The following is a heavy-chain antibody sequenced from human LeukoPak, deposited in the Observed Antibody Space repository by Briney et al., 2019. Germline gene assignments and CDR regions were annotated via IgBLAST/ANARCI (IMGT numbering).Heavy chain of an antibody. D-gene: IGHD2-2*02. CDR1: GGTFSSYA. J-gene: IGHJ6*02. CDR3: ASGGDCSSTSCYTNYYYYYGMDV. Sequence: ASVKVSCKASGGTFSSYAISWVRQAPGQGLEWMGGIIPISGTANYAQKFQGRVTITADESTSTAYMELSSLRSEDTAVYYCASGGDCSSTSCYTNYYYYYGMDVWGQGTTVTVSS. V-gene: IGHV1-69*13. CDR2: IIPISGTA.